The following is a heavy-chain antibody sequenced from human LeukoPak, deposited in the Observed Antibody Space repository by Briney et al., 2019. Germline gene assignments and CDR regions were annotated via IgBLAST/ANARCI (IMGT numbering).Heavy chain of an antibody. CDR1: GGTFSSYA. Sequence: SVKVSCKASGGTFSSYAISWVRQVPGQGLEWMGRIIPILGIANYAQKFQGRVTITADKSTSTAYMELSSLRSEDTAVYYCARDSPGSYRFDPWGQGTLVTVSS. J-gene: IGHJ5*02. CDR3: ARDSPGSYRFDP. D-gene: IGHD3-10*01. CDR2: IIPILGIA. V-gene: IGHV1-69*04.